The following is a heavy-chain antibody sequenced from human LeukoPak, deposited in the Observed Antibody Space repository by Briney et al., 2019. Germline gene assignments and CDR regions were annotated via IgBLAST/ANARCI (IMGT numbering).Heavy chain of an antibody. CDR1: GYTFTNYD. D-gene: IGHD3-22*01. CDR3: ARDRHKYNYDGSGYPPY. V-gene: IGHV1-8*01. CDR2: MNPNSGNT. J-gene: IGHJ4*02. Sequence: HWASVKVSCKASGYTFTNYDINWLRQATGQGLEWMGWMNPNSGNTGYAHKFQGRVTMTRNTSISIAYMELSSLRSEDTAVYYCARDRHKYNYDGSGYPPYWGQGTLVTVSS.